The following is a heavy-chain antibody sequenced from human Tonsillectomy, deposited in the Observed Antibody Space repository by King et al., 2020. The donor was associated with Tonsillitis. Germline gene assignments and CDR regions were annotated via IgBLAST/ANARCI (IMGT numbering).Heavy chain of an antibody. CDR3: TRDLYWNLFDL. Sequence: VQLVESGGGLVQPGGSLRLSCVASGFTFSSYWMHWVRQAPGKGLVWVSRVKEDGSGATYADSVKGRFTISRDNAKNTLYLQMNSLRVDDTALYYCTRDLYWNLFDLWDQGTLVTVSS. V-gene: IGHV3-74*01. J-gene: IGHJ4*02. D-gene: IGHD2/OR15-2a*01. CDR1: GFTFSSYW. CDR2: VKEDGSGA.